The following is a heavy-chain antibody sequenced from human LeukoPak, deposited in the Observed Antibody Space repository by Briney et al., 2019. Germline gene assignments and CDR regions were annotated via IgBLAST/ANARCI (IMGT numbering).Heavy chain of an antibody. CDR3: AREQGVGLSGSLGGLFASYYTYYYMDV. V-gene: IGHV1-46*01. CDR2: INPSDGAT. CDR1: RYTFTMYY. Sequence: ASVKVSCKASRYTFTMYYIHWVRQAPGQGLEWMGMINPSDGATTFAQRFQGRVTMTRDMSTTTVYMDLRNLRSEDTAVYFCAREQGVGLSGSLGGLFASYYTYYYMDVWGRGTTVTVSS. J-gene: IGHJ6*03. D-gene: IGHD3-16*01.